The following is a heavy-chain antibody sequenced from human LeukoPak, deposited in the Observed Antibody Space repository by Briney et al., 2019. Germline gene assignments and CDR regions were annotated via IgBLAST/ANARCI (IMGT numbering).Heavy chain of an antibody. CDR2: IYYSGST. CDR3: ARDTAAALDY. J-gene: IGHJ4*02. V-gene: IGHV4-59*01. D-gene: IGHD6-13*01. Sequence: PSETLSLTCTVSGGSISSYYWSWIRQPPGKGLEWTGYIYYSGSTNYNPSLKSRVTISVDTSENQFSLKLSSVTAADTAVYYCARDTAAALDYWGQGTLVTVSS. CDR1: GGSISSYY.